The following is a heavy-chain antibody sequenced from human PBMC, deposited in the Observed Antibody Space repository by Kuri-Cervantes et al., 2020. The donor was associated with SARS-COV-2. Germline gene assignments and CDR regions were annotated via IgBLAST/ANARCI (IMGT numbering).Heavy chain of an antibody. V-gene: IGHV3-33*01. CDR3: ARGQTAMISWFDP. CDR1: GFTFSTYG. Sequence: GESLKIPCAASGFTFSTYGMHWVRQAPGKGLEWVAVIWYDGSNEYYVDSVKGRFTISRDNSKNALYLQMNSLRAEDTAVYYCARGQTAMISWFDPWGQGTPVTVSS. J-gene: IGHJ5*02. CDR2: IWYDGSNE. D-gene: IGHD5-18*01.